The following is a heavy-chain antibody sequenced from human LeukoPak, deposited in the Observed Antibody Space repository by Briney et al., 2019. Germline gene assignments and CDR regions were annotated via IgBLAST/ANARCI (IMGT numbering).Heavy chain of an antibody. V-gene: IGHV4-34*01. CDR2: INHSGST. J-gene: IGHJ6*02. D-gene: IGHD3-10*01. CDR1: GGSFSGCY. CDR3: ARGPNVLLWFGELNRYYGMDV. Sequence: SETLSFTCAVYGGSFSGCYWSWIRQPPGKGLEWIGEINHSGSTNYNPSLKSRVTISVDTSKNQFSLKLSSVTAADTAVYYCARGPNVLLWFGELNRYYGMDVWGQGTTVTVSS.